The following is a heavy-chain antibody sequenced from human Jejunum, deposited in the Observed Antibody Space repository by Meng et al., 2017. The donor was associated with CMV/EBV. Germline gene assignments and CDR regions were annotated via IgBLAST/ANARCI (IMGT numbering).Heavy chain of an antibody. Sequence: SGFNFTSYYHMWIRQAPGKGVEWLSYISGSSTYICHADSVKGRFTICRDNAKNSVYLQMNSLRAEDTAVYYCARAIDYGDPNWFDPWGQGTLVTVSS. CDR1: GFNFTSYY. V-gene: IGHV3-21*01. CDR3: ARAIDYGDPNWFDP. J-gene: IGHJ5*02. D-gene: IGHD4-17*01. CDR2: ISGSSTYI.